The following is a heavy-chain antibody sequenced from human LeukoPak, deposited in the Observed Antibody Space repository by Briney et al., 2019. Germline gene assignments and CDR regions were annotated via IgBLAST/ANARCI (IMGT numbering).Heavy chain of an antibody. CDR3: ARGITVTTTSDHLDF. Sequence: SETLSLTCTVSGDSISGHYWNWIRQPPGKGLEWIGHVFYTGTTKYHPSLKSRIAISVDTSSNQFSLKLRSVTTADTAVYYRARGITVTTTSDHLDFWGQGILVTVPS. V-gene: IGHV4-59*11. CDR1: GDSISGHY. D-gene: IGHD4-17*01. J-gene: IGHJ4*02. CDR2: VFYTGTT.